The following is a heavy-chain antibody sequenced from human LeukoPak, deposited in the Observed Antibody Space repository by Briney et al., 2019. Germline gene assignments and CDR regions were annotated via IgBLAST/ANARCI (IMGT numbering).Heavy chain of an antibody. Sequence: GGSLRLSCAASGFMLTTYWMSWVRQSPGKGLEWVANIKQDGSEKYYVDSVKGRFTISRDNAKNSLYLQMNSLRAEDTAVYYCARDHGSGSSSVIDYWGQGTLVTVSS. CDR1: GFMLTTYW. V-gene: IGHV3-7*01. CDR3: ARDHGSGSSSVIDY. CDR2: IKQDGSEK. D-gene: IGHD3-10*01. J-gene: IGHJ4*02.